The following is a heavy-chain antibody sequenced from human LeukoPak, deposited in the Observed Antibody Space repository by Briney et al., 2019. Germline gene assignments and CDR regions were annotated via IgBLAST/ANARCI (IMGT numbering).Heavy chain of an antibody. CDR1: GYTFTNYG. D-gene: IGHD3-10*01. V-gene: IGHV1-18*01. CDR3: ARGGYGSGILNWFDP. J-gene: IGHJ5*02. Sequence: GASVNVSCKASGYTFTNYGISWVRQAPGQGPEWMGWISAYNGKTNYAQKVRGRVTMTRDTSTSTVYMELSSLTSEDTAIYYCARGGYGSGILNWFDPWGQGTLVTVSS. CDR2: ISAYNGKT.